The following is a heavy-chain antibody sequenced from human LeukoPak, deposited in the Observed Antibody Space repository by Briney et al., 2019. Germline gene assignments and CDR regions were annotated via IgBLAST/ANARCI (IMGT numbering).Heavy chain of an antibody. V-gene: IGHV1-69*06. CDR3: ARDYGGSYLRLFDY. J-gene: IGHJ4*02. D-gene: IGHD1-26*01. CDR1: GGTLSRYA. Sequence: ASVKVSCKASGGTLSRYAISWVRQAPGQGLEWMGGIIASFGTANYAQKFQGRVTITADKSTSTAYMELRSLRSDDTAVYYCARDYGGSYLRLFDYWGQGTLVTVSS. CDR2: IIASFGTA.